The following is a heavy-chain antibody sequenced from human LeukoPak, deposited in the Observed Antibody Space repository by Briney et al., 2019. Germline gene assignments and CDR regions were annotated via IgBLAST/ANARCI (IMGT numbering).Heavy chain of an antibody. V-gene: IGHV4-30-4*01. CDR1: XXXXXSXDYY. CDR2: IYYSGST. J-gene: IGHJ4*02. D-gene: IGHD1-1*01. Sequence: TXXLTCTVXXXXXXSXDYYXXXIXXXXXXXXEWIGYIYYSGSTYYNPSLKSRVTISVDTSKNQFSLKLSSVTAADTAVYYCARRTGGASFDYWGQGTLVTVSS. CDR3: ARRTGGASFDY.